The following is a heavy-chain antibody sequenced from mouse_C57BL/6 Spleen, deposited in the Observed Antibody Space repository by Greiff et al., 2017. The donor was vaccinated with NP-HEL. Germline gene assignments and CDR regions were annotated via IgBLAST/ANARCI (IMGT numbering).Heavy chain of an antibody. V-gene: IGHV1-50*01. J-gene: IGHJ1*03. D-gene: IGHD1-1*01. CDR3: ERFTSVQYIDV. Sequence: QVQLQQPGAELVKPGASVKLSCKASGYTFTSYWMQWVKQRPGQGLEWIGEIDPSDSYTNYNQKFKCKATFTVDTSSTPASLQLSSLTSEDSAVYYCERFTSVQYIDVWGTGTTVTVSS. CDR1: GYTFTSYW. CDR2: IDPSDSYT.